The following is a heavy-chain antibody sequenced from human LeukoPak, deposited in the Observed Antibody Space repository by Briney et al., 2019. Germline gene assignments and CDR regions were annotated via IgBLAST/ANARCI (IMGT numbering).Heavy chain of an antibody. J-gene: IGHJ4*02. CDR3: AKGMRGQLLRPNFDY. CDR1: GFTFSSYG. V-gene: IGHV3-30*02. CDR2: IRYDGSNK. D-gene: IGHD2-2*01. Sequence: PGGSLRLSCAASGFTFSSYGMHWVRQAPGKGLEWVAFIRYDGSNKYYADSVKGRFTISRDNSKNTLYLQMNSLRAEDTAAYYCAKGMRGQLLRPNFDYWGQGTLVTVSS.